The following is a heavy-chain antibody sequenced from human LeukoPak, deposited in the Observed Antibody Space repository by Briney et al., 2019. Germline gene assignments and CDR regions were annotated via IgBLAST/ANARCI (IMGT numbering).Heavy chain of an antibody. J-gene: IGHJ3*02. CDR3: AKNRVGHNYSDAFEI. Sequence: GGSLRLSCAASGFTFSNYDMHWVRQAPGKGLEWVAFIRYDGSDKYYVDSVKGRFTISRDNSRNILYLQMNSLTAEDTAVYYCAKNRVGHNYSDAFEIWGQGTMVRVCS. CDR1: GFTFSNYD. V-gene: IGHV3-30*02. D-gene: IGHD5-24*01. CDR2: IRYDGSDK.